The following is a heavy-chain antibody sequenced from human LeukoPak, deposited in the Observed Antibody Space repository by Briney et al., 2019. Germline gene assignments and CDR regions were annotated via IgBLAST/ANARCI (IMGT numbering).Heavy chain of an antibody. V-gene: IGHV4-61*02. CDR3: ARAIVGATGY. Sequence: SQTLSLTCTVSGGSISSGSYYWSWIRQPAGKGLEWIGRIYTSGSTNYNPSLKSRVTISVDTSKNQFSLKLSSVTAADTAVYYCARAIVGATGYWGQGTLVTVSS. D-gene: IGHD1-26*01. CDR2: IYTSGST. CDR1: GGSISSGSYY. J-gene: IGHJ4*02.